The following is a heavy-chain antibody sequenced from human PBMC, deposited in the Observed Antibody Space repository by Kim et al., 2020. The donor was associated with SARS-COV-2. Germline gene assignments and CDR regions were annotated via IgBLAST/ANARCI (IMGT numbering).Heavy chain of an antibody. J-gene: IGHJ4*02. CDR3: ARDDGGY. CDR2: IFGTA. V-gene: IGHV1-69*06. Sequence: IFGTANYAQKFQGRVTITADKSTSTAYMELSSLRSEDTAVYYCARDDGGYWGQGTLVTVSS.